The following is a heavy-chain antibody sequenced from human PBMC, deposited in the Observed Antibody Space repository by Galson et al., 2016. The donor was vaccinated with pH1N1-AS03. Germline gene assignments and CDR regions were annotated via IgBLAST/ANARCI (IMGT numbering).Heavy chain of an antibody. V-gene: IGHV3-7*01. CDR3: ARAPPYSASLYYFDS. CDR2: MNQGGSER. J-gene: IGHJ4*02. CDR1: GFTFSTYW. Sequence: SLRLSCAASGFTFSTYWMSWVRQAPGKGLEWVASMNQGGSERYYVDSVKGRFTISRDNAKNSLYLQMNSLRPEDTALYYCARAPPYSASLYYFDSWGQGALVTVSS. D-gene: IGHD1-26*01.